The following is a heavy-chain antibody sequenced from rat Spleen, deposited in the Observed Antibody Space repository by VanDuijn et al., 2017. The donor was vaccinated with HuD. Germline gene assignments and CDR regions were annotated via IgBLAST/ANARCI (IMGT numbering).Heavy chain of an antibody. Sequence: EVQLVESDGGLVQPGRSLQLSCAASGFTFSDYYMAWVRQAPTKGLEWVATIRHDGPNTFYRESVKGRFTLSRHNAERTLYLQMDSLRTEDTATYYCALRYYGYTYDWFAYWGQGTLVTVSS. V-gene: IGHV5-29*01. CDR1: GFTFSDYY. CDR3: ALRYYGYTYDWFAY. D-gene: IGHD1-9*01. J-gene: IGHJ3*01. CDR2: IRHDGPNT.